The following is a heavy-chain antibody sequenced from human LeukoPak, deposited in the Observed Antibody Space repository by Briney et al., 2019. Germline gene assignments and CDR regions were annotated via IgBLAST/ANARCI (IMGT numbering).Heavy chain of an antibody. CDR2: ISSSSSYI. D-gene: IGHD1-7*01. Sequence: GGSLRLSCAASGFTFSRYDMTWVRQAPGKGLEWVSSISSSSSYIYYADSVKGRFTISRDNAKNSLYLQMNSLRAEDTAVYYCARVLTGFHWTYGDWGQGTLVTVSS. V-gene: IGHV3-21*01. J-gene: IGHJ4*02. CDR3: ARVLTGFHWTYGD. CDR1: GFTFSRYD.